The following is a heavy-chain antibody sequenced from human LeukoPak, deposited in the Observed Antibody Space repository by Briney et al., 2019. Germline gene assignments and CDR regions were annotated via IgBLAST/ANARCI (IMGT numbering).Heavy chain of an antibody. CDR3: ARRRGLYGAGEFDI. Sequence: GASLKISCKGSGYSFTSYWIAWVRQMPGKGREWMGITYPGDSDTRYSPSFQGQVTISADKSISTAYLEWSSLKASDTAMYYCARRRGLYGAGEFDIWGQGTMVTVSS. CDR2: TYPGDSDT. CDR1: GYSFTSYW. J-gene: IGHJ3*02. V-gene: IGHV5-51*01. D-gene: IGHD4-17*01.